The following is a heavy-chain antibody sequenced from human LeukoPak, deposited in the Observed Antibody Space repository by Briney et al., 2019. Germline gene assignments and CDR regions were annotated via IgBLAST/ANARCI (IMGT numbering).Heavy chain of an antibody. CDR2: ISSSGNPI. Sequence: GGSLRLSCTASGFTFSDYHMSWIRQAPGRGLEWVSYISSSGNPIHYADSVRGRFTISRDNAKNSLYLHMNSLRAEDAAVYYCARGTDGSGSYYYYGMDVWGQGTTVTVSS. D-gene: IGHD3-10*01. V-gene: IGHV3-11*01. CDR1: GFTFSDYH. J-gene: IGHJ6*02. CDR3: ARGTDGSGSYYYYGMDV.